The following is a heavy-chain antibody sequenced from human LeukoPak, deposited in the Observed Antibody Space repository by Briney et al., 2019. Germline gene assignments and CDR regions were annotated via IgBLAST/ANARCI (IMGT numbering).Heavy chain of an antibody. J-gene: IGHJ6*03. CDR2: IYYSGST. V-gene: IGHV4-39*07. CDR1: GGSISSSSYY. Sequence: SSETLSLTCTVSGGSISSSSYYWGWIRQPPGKGLEWIGSIYYSGSTYYNPSLKSRVTISVDTSKNQFSLKLSSVTAADTAVYYCARDFRGTPGYYYYYMDVWGKGTTVTVSS. CDR3: ARDFRGTPGYYYYYMDV.